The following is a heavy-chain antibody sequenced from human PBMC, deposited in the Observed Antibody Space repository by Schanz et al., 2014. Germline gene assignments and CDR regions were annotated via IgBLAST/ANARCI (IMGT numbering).Heavy chain of an antibody. D-gene: IGHD6-13*01. Sequence: QVQLVQSGAEVKKPGASVTVSCKAFGYTFTVYYIQWVRQAPGQGPEWMGWISDYNADTKYAQKVQGRVTMTTDTSTSTAYMELRSLRSDDTAVYYCAGATYSSSWYGGSEYFQHWGQGTLVTVSS. CDR2: ISDYNADT. CDR1: GYTFTVYY. CDR3: AGATYSSSWYGGSEYFQH. J-gene: IGHJ1*01. V-gene: IGHV1-18*04.